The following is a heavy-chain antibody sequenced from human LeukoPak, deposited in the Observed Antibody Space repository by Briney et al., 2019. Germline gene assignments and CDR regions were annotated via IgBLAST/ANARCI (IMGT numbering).Heavy chain of an antibody. D-gene: IGHD3-22*01. J-gene: IGHJ4*02. CDR1: GGTFSSYA. V-gene: IGHV1-69*05. CDR2: IIPIFGTA. Sequence: SVKVSCKASGGTFSSYANSGVRQAPGQGLEWMGGIIPIFGTANYAQKFQGRVTITTDESTSTAYMELSSLRSEDTAVYYCARGHYYDSSGYYYTFDYWGQGTLVTVSS. CDR3: ARGHYYDSSGYYYTFDY.